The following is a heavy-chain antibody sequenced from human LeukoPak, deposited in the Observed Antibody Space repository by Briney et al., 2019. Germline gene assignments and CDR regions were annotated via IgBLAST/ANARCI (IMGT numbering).Heavy chain of an antibody. CDR2: VFGGGFGA. CDR1: GFTLCDFS. V-gene: IGHV3-23*01. Sequence: GALRHSCVASGFTLCDFSMNRGRQAPGKGLEWGASVFGGGFGAYYVHSVKGRFTISRDNSKNTLYLQMNSLRVEDTAVYYCAKFEGHPWGTYRLDYWGLGTLVTVS. D-gene: IGHD3-16*02. CDR3: AKFEGHPWGTYRLDY. J-gene: IGHJ4*02.